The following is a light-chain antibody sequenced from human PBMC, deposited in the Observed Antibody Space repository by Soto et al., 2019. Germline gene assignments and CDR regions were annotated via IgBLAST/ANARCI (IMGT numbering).Light chain of an antibody. CDR2: GAS. Sequence: EIVMTQSPATLSVSPGERATLSCRASQSVSSNLAWYQQKPGQAPRLLIYGASTRATGIPARFSGSGSGTEFTLTISRLQSEDFAVYYCQQYNNWLSITFGQGTRLAIK. CDR3: QQYNNWLSIT. CDR1: QSVSSN. J-gene: IGKJ5*01. V-gene: IGKV3-15*01.